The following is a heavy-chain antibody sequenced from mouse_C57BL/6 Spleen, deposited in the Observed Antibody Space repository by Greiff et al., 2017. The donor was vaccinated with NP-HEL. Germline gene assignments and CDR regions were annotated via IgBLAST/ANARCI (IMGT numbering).Heavy chain of an antibody. CDR2: LSDGGSYT. D-gene: IGHD1-1*01. Sequence: EVQLVESGGGLVKPGGSLKLSCAASGFTFSSYAMSWVRQTPEKRLEWVATLSDGGSYTYYPANVKGRFTISRDNAKNNLSLQMSQLKSDDTAMYYCARDDSTVVAPDYWGQGTTLTVSS. CDR1: GFTFSSYA. J-gene: IGHJ2*01. V-gene: IGHV5-4*01. CDR3: ARDDSTVVAPDY.